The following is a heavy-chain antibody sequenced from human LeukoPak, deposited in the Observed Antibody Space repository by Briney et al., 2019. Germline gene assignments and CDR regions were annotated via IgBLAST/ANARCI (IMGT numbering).Heavy chain of an antibody. V-gene: IGHV4-39*07. Sequence: IPSETLSLTCTVSGGSISSSSYYWGWIRQPPGKGLEWIGSIYYSGSTYYNPSLKSRVTISVDTSKSQFSLKLSSATAADTAVYYCARGWAAAGSIDYWGQGTLVTVSS. D-gene: IGHD6-13*01. J-gene: IGHJ4*02. CDR2: IYYSGST. CDR3: ARGWAAAGSIDY. CDR1: GGSISSSSYY.